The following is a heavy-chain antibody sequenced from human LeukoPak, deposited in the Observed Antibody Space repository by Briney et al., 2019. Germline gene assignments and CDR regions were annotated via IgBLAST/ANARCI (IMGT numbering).Heavy chain of an antibody. J-gene: IGHJ4*02. V-gene: IGHV1-69*13. CDR2: IIPIFGTA. CDR3: ARGPTEGDPNFDY. CDR1: GGTFSSYA. Sequence: SVKVSCKASGGTFSSYAISWVRQAPGQGLEWMGGIIPIFGTANYAQKFRGRVTITADESTSTAYMELSSLRSEDTAVYYCARGPTEGDPNFDYWGQGTLVTVSS. D-gene: IGHD3-10*01.